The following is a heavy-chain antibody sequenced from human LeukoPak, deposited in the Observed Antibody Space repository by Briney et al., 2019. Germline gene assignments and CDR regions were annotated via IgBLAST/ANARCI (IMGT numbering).Heavy chain of an antibody. CDR1: GFTCGSYA. D-gene: IGHD6-19*01. V-gene: IGHV3-23*01. J-gene: IGHJ4*02. Sequence: QPGGSLGLSCEASGFTCGSYAMYWVRQDPGKGLEWVAGIFGSGGSAHYADSAKGRFTISRDNSKNTVYLQINSLRAEDTAVYYCGKTTTGYSSGQKPAWPVDYWGQGTLVTVSS. CDR2: IFGSGGSA. CDR3: GKTTTGYSSGQKPAWPVDY.